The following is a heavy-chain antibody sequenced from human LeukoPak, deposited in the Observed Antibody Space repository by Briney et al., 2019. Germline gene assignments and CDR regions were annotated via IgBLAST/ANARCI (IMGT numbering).Heavy chain of an antibody. D-gene: IGHD3-10*01. CDR3: ARPLGYSGSGSYYAY. J-gene: IGHJ4*02. Sequence: GGSLRLSCAASGFTFSSYEMNWVRQAPGKGLEWVSYISGSGDVIPYADSVKGRFIISRDNAENSLFLQMNSLRAEDTAVYYCARPLGYSGSGSYYAYWGQGTLVTVSS. CDR1: GFTFSSYE. V-gene: IGHV3-48*03. CDR2: ISGSGDVI.